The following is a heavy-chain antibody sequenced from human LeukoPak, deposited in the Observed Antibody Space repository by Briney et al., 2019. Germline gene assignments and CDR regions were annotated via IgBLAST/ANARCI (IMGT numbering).Heavy chain of an antibody. J-gene: IGHJ5*02. CDR3: ARLKGYYGSGSYFGWFDP. CDR1: GGSISSYY. D-gene: IGHD3-10*01. CDR2: IYYSGST. V-gene: IGHV4-59*08. Sequence: PSETLSLTCTVSGGSISSYYWSWIRQPPGKGLEWIGYIYYSGSTNYNPSLKSRVTISVDTSKNQFSLKLSSVTAADTAVYYCARLKGYYGSGSYFGWFDPWGQGTLVTVPS.